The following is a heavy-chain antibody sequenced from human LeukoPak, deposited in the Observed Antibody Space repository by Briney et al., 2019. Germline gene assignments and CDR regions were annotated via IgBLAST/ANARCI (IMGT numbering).Heavy chain of an antibody. CDR1: GGSFSGYY. D-gene: IGHD3-9*01. CDR2: INHSGST. Sequence: SETLSLTCAVYGGSFSGYYWSWIRQPPGKGLEWIGEINHSGSTNYNPSLKSRVTISVDTSKNQFSLKLSSVTAADTGVYYCARDSRTFTIDAIDIWGQGTMDTVSA. J-gene: IGHJ3*02. V-gene: IGHV4-34*01. CDR3: ARDSRTFTIDAIDI.